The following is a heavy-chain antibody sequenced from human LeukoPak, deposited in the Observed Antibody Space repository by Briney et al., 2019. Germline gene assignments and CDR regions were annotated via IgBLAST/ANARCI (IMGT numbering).Heavy chain of an antibody. J-gene: IGHJ4*02. D-gene: IGHD3-22*01. Sequence: PGGSLRLSCAASGFTVSSNYMSWVRQAPGKGLEWVSVIYSGGSTYYADSVKGRFTISRDNSKNTLYLQMNSLRAEDTAVYYCARGEMNYYDSSGYSYYFDYWGQGTLVTVSS. CDR1: GFTVSSNY. V-gene: IGHV3-66*01. CDR3: ARGEMNYYDSSGYSYYFDY. CDR2: IYSGGST.